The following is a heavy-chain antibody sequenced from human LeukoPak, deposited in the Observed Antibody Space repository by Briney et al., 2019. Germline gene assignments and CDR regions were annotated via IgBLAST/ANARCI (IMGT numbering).Heavy chain of an antibody. CDR3: ARSPDRTADFDI. D-gene: IGHD2-2*01. Sequence: SETLSLTCTVSGGSISSYYWSWIRQPPGKGLEWIGYIYYSGSTNYNPSLKSRVTISVDTSKNQFSLKLSSVTAADTAVYYCARSPDRTADFDIWGQGTMVTVSS. V-gene: IGHV4-59*08. CDR1: GGSISSYY. J-gene: IGHJ3*02. CDR2: IYYSGST.